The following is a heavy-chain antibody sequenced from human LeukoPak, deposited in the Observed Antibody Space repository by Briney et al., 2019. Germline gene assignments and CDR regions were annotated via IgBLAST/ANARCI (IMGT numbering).Heavy chain of an antibody. CDR2: IYYSGST. J-gene: IGHJ1*01. Sequence: PSETLSLTCTVSGGSISSSSYYWGWIRQPPGKGLEWIGSIYYSGSTYYNPSLKSRVTISVDTSKNQFSLKLSSVTAADTAVYYCAGRSVAGTGYFQHWGQGTLVTVSS. CDR3: AGRSVAGTGYFQH. V-gene: IGHV4-39*07. CDR1: GGSISSSSYY. D-gene: IGHD6-19*01.